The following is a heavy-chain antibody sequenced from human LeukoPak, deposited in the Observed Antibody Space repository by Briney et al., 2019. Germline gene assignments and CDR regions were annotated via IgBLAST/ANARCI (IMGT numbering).Heavy chain of an antibody. D-gene: IGHD3-22*01. CDR1: GFTGSNNY. Sequence: GGSLRLSCAASGFTGSNNYVSWVRQAPGMGLEWVSAIHSSGATCYADSVKGRFTISRDTSKNTLYLQISSLRVEDTAVYYCARDSGYHYDKFDCWGQGTLVTVSS. CDR3: ARDSGYHYDKFDC. V-gene: IGHV3-53*01. J-gene: IGHJ4*02. CDR2: IHSSGAT.